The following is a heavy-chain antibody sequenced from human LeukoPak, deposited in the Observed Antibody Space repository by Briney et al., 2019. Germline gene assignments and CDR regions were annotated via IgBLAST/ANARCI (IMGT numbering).Heavy chain of an antibody. CDR3: ARGQKQNDILTGSLDY. Sequence: ASVKVSCKASGYTFTSYGISWVRQAPGQGLEWMGWISAYNGNTNYAQKLQGRVTMTTDTSTSTAYMELRSLRSEDTAVYYCARGQKQNDILTGSLDYWGQGTLVTVSS. CDR2: ISAYNGNT. CDR1: GYTFTSYG. D-gene: IGHD3-9*01. J-gene: IGHJ4*02. V-gene: IGHV1-18*01.